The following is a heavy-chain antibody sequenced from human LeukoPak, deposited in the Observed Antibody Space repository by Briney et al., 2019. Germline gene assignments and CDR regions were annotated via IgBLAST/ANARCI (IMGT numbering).Heavy chain of an antibody. D-gene: IGHD2-2*01. J-gene: IGHJ6*04. CDR2: INHSGST. CDR3: ARGYCSSTSCYVGLYYYYYGMDV. V-gene: IGHV4-34*01. Sequence: PSETLSLTCAVYGGSFSGYYSSWIRQPPGKGLEWIGEINHSGSTNYNPSLKSRVTISVDTSKNQFSLKLSSVTAADTAVYYCARGYCSSTSCYVGLYYYYYGMDVWGKGTTVTVSS. CDR1: GGSFSGYY.